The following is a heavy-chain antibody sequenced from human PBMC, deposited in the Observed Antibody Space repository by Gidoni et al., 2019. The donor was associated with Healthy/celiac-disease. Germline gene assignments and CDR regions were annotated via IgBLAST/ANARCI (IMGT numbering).Heavy chain of an antibody. CDR1: GGSISSYY. D-gene: IGHD1-26*01. V-gene: IGHV4-4*07. Sequence: QVQLQESGAGLGKPTETLSLSGTVSGGSISSYYWSWIRQPAGKGLEWIGRIYTSGSTNYNPSLKSRVPMSVDTSKNQFSLKLSSVTAADTAVYYCARDSGGSYYGWFDPWGQGTLVTVSS. CDR2: IYTSGST. CDR3: ARDSGGSYYGWFDP. J-gene: IGHJ5*02.